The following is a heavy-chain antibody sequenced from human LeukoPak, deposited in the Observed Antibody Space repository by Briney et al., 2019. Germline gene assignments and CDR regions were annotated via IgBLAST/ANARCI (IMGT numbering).Heavy chain of an antibody. CDR1: VFIFSLYG. D-gene: IGHD1-26*01. V-gene: IGHV3-33*01. J-gene: IGHJ4*02. CDR2: IWYDGSNK. Sequence: PGGSLRLFCAASVFIFSLYGTHWVRQAPGKGLEWVAVIWYDGSNKYYADSVKGRFTISRDNSKNTLYLQMNSLRAEDTAGYYCARAYSGSRYYFDYWGQGTLVTVSS. CDR3: ARAYSGSRYYFDY.